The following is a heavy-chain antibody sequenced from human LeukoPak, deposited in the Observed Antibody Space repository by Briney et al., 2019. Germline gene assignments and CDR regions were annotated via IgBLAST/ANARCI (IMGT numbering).Heavy chain of an antibody. CDR1: GFTFSSNY. CDR3: ARDGITMVRGVRGAFDI. V-gene: IGHV3-53*01. J-gene: IGHJ3*02. CDR2: IYSGGST. D-gene: IGHD3-10*01. Sequence: PGGSLRLSCAASGFTFSSNYMSWVRQAPGKGLEWVSVIYSGGSTYYVDSVKGRFTISRDNSKNTLYLQMNSLRAEDTAVYYCARDGITMVRGVRGAFDIWGQGTLVTVSS.